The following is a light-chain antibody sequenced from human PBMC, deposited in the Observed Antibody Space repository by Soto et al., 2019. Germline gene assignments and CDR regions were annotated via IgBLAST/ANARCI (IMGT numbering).Light chain of an antibody. Sequence: DIQMTQYPSTLSASVGDRVTITCRASQSISSWLAWYQQKPGKAPKLLIYDASSLESGVPSRFSGSGSGTEFTLTISSLQPDDFATYYCQQYNSYSWTFGQGTNVDI. CDR2: DAS. V-gene: IGKV1-5*01. CDR3: QQYNSYSWT. J-gene: IGKJ1*01. CDR1: QSISSW.